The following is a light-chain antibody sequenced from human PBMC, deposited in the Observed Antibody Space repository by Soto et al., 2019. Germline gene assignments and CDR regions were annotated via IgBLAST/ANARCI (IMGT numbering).Light chain of an antibody. CDR2: GAS. V-gene: IGKV3-20*01. J-gene: IGKJ1*01. CDR1: QSVSSTY. CDR3: QQYGSSSWT. Sequence: ERVLTQSPGTLSLSPGERATLSCRASQSVSSTYFAWYQQRFGQAPRLLIYGASSRATGIPDRFSGSGSGTDFTLTVSRLEPEDFAVYYCQQYGSSSWTFGQGTKVDIK.